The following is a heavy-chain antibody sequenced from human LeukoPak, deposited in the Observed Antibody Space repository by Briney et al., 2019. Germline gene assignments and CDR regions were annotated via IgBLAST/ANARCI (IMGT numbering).Heavy chain of an antibody. CDR1: GGSISSGSYY. CDR3: ARLPHF. J-gene: IGHJ4*02. CDR2: IYTSGST. Sequence: PSETLSLTCTVSGGSISSGSYYWSWIRQHAGKGLEWIGRIYTSGSTNYNPSLKSRVTISVDTSRNQFSLKLSSVTAADTAVYYCARLPHFWGQGTLVTVSS. V-gene: IGHV4-61*02.